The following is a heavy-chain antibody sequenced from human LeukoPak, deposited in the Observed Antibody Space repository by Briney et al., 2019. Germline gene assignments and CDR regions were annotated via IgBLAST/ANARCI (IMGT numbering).Heavy chain of an antibody. J-gene: IGHJ3*02. D-gene: IGHD2-15*01. V-gene: IGHV1-3*01. CDR3: ARVRRVVVAATRDPGGDAFHI. CDR2: INAGNGNT. Sequence: ASVKVSCKASGYTFTSYAMHWVRQAPGQRLEWMGWINAGNGNTKYSQKFQGRVTITRDTSASTAYMELSSLRSEDTAVYYCARVRRVVVAATRDPGGDAFHIWGQGTMVTVSS. CDR1: GYTFTSYA.